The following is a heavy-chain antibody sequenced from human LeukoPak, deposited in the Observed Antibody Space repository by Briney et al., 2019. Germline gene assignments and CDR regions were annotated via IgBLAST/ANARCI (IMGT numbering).Heavy chain of an antibody. V-gene: IGHV3-30-3*01. CDR3: ARDRGYGDYGGGYFDY. CDR2: ISYDGNNK. CDR1: GFTFSSYA. D-gene: IGHD4-17*01. Sequence: GGSLRLSCAASGFTFSSYAMHGVRQAPGKGLEWVAVISYDGNNKYYADSVKGRFTISRDNSKNTLCLQMNSLRAEDTAVYYCARDRGYGDYGGGYFDYWGQGTLVTVSS. J-gene: IGHJ4*02.